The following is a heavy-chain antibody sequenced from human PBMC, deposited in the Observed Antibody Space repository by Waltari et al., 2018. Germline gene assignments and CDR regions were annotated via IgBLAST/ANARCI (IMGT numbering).Heavy chain of an antibody. CDR3: ARVAYYGGSGGDYFDY. D-gene: IGHD3-22*01. CDR2: INTSGNT. Sequence: QVQLQESGPGLVKPSETLSLTCTVSGASISSYHWSWLRQTAGKGLEWIGRINTSGNTNYNPSLKSRVTLSIDPSKNHFSLKLSSVSAADTAVYYCARVAYYGGSGGDYFDYWGQGTRVTVSS. CDR1: GASISSYH. J-gene: IGHJ4*02. V-gene: IGHV4-4*07.